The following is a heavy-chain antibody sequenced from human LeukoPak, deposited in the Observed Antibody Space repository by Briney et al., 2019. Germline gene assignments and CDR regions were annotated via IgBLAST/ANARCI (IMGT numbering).Heavy chain of an antibody. J-gene: IGHJ4*02. CDR3: AKALNRITMIVVIDY. CDR1: GFTFSSYA. Sequence: GGSLRLSCAASGFTFSSYAMSWVRQPPGKGLEWVSSISGSGRSTYYADSVKGRFTISRDNSKNTLYLQMNSLRAEDTAVYYCAKALNRITMIVVIDYWGQGTLVTVSS. V-gene: IGHV3-23*01. CDR2: ISGSGRST. D-gene: IGHD3-22*01.